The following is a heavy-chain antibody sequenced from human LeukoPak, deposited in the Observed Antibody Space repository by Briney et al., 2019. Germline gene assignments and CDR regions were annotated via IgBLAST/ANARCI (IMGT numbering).Heavy chain of an antibody. D-gene: IGHD3-3*01. CDR1: GGSISSYY. J-gene: IGHJ5*02. Sequence: PSETLSLTCTVPGGSISSYYWSWIRQPAGKGLEWIGRIYTSGSTNYNPSLKSRVTMSVDTSKNQFSLKLSSVTAADTAVYYCAGGFSYDFWSGRLTFTWFDPWGQGTLVTVSS. CDR2: IYTSGST. CDR3: AGGFSYDFWSGRLTFTWFDP. V-gene: IGHV4-4*07.